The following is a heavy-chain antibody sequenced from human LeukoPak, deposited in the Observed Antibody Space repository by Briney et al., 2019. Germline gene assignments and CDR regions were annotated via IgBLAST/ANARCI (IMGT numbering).Heavy chain of an antibody. CDR1: GGSISSYS. D-gene: IGHD4-17*01. CDR2: IYTSGST. Sequence: SGALSLTCTGSGGSISSYSWSWIRQPPGKGLEGIGYIYTSGSTNYNPSLKSRVPISVDTSKTQFSLKLSSVTAADTAVYYCAKTTRYGDYDSYYYYYMDVWGKGTTVTVSS. J-gene: IGHJ6*03. CDR3: AKTTRYGDYDSYYYYYMDV. V-gene: IGHV4-4*09.